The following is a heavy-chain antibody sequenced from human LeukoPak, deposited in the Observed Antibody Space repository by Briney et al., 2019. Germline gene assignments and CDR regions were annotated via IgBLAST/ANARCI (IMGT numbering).Heavy chain of an antibody. CDR3: ARDLGYCSGGSCCHDY. CDR2: IYTSGST. V-gene: IGHV4-61*02. CDR1: GGSISSGSYY. Sequence: SQTLSLTCTVSGGSISSGSYYWSWIRQPAGKGLEWIGRIYTSGSTNYNPSLKSRVTISVDTSKNQFSLKLSSVTAADTAVYYCARDLGYCSGGSCCHDYWGQGTLVTVSS. J-gene: IGHJ4*02. D-gene: IGHD2-15*01.